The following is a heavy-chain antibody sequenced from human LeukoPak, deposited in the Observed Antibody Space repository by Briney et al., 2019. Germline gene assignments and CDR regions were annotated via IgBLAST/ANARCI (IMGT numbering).Heavy chain of an antibody. CDR2: IYTSGST. V-gene: IGHV4-61*02. D-gene: IGHD3-16*01. CDR1: GGSISSGSYY. Sequence: SETLSLPCTVSGGSISSGSYYWSWIRQPAGKGLEWIGRIYTSGSTNYNPSLKSRVTISVDTSKNQFSLKLSSVTAADTAVYYCARTPRRLAGGDYYFDYWGQGTLVTVSS. J-gene: IGHJ4*02. CDR3: ARTPRRLAGGDYYFDY.